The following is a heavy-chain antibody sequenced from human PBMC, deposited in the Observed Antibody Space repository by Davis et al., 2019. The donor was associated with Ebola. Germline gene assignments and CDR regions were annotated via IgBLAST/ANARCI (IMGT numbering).Heavy chain of an antibody. J-gene: IGHJ4*02. V-gene: IGHV4-59*12. CDR3: ARVGVRLRFLEWRHEFDY. CDR1: GGSISSYY. Sequence: SETLSLTCTVSGGSISSYYWSWIRQPPGKGLEWIGYIYYSGSTNYNPSLKSRVTISVDTSKNQFSLKLSSVTAADTAVYYCARVGVRLRFLEWRHEFDYWGQGTLVTVSS. CDR2: IYYSGST. D-gene: IGHD3-3*01.